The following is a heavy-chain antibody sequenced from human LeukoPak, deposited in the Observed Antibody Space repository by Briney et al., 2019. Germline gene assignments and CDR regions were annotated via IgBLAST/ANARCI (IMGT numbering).Heavy chain of an antibody. Sequence: ASVNVSCKTSGFTFRGYYMHWVRQAPGQGLEWMGWINPSTGVANYAQKFQGRVAMTRDTSISTAYMELSRLRYDDTALYYCATGQSLNDYWGQGTLVTVSS. CDR1: GFTFRGYY. J-gene: IGHJ4*02. V-gene: IGHV1-2*02. CDR2: INPSTGVA. CDR3: ATGQSLNDY.